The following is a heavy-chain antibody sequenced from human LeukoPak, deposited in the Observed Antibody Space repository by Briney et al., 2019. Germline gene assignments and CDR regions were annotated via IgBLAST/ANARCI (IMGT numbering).Heavy chain of an antibody. CDR2: TSGSGGST. V-gene: IGHV3-23*01. Sequence: GGSLRLPCAASGFTFSSYEMNWVRQAPGKGLEGVSATSGSGGSTYYADSVKGRFTTCRDNSKNTLYLQMNDLRVEDTAVYYCARTARHLDYWGQGTLGTVSS. J-gene: IGHJ4*02. CDR3: ARTARHLDY. D-gene: IGHD5-18*01. CDR1: GFTFSSYE.